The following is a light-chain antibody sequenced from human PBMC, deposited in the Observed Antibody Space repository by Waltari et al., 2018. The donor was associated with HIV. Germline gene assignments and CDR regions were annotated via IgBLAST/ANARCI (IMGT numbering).Light chain of an antibody. CDR2: DVS. V-gene: IGLV2-11*01. CDR3: CSYAGSYTVV. J-gene: IGLJ2*01. Sequence: QSALTQPRSVSGSPGQSVTISCTGTSSDVGCYNYCSWSQQPPGHTPKLMIYDVSKRPSGVPDRFSGSKSGNTASLTISGLQAEDEADYYCCSYAGSYTVVFGGGTKLTVL. CDR1: SSDVGCYNY.